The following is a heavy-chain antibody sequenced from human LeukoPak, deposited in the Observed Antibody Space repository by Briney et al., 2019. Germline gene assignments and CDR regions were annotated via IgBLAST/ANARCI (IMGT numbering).Heavy chain of an antibody. D-gene: IGHD2-2*01. CDR1: GFTFSTYA. V-gene: IGHV3-23*01. CDR2: ISGSGGST. Sequence: GGSLRLSCAASGFTFSTYAMNWVRQAPGKGLEWVSAISGSGGSTYYADSVKGRFTISRDNSNNTLYLQMKSLRADDTALYYCAKDSCSSTTCFWDYWGQGTLVTASS. CDR3: AKDSCSSTTCFWDY. J-gene: IGHJ4*02.